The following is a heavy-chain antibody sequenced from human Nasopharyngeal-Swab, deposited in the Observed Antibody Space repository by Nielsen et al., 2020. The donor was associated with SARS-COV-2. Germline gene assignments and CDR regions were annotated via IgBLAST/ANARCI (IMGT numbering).Heavy chain of an antibody. J-gene: IGHJ4*02. D-gene: IGHD4-23*01. CDR1: GFTFSSFA. Sequence: GGSLRLSCAASGFTFSSFAMHCVRQAPGKGLEWVAVISYDASYKYYADSVKGRFTISRDNSKNTLYLQMNSLRAEDTAVYYCAKAVTPVDYWGQGTLVTVSS. CDR3: AKAVTPVDY. CDR2: ISYDASYK. V-gene: IGHV3-30-3*01.